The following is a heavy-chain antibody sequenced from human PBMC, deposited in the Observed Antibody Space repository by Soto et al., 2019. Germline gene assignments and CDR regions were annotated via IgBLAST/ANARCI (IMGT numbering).Heavy chain of an antibody. D-gene: IGHD5-12*01. Sequence: QVQLQQWGAGLLKPSEILSLTCGVSGGSISTYYWNWIRQSPGRGLEYIGEVTHVGGTNYNPSLKGRVSISVDSSRNHLSLHLNSVTAADSAIYYCAISRAWLQTPAALAYWGQGSLVIVSS. CDR1: GGSISTYY. J-gene: IGHJ4*02. V-gene: IGHV4-34*02. CDR3: AISRAWLQTPAALAY. CDR2: VTHVGGT.